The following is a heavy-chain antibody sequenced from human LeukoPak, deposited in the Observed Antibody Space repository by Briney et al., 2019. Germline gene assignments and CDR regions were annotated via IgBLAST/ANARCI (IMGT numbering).Heavy chain of an antibody. CDR1: GFTFSSYW. CDR3: ARDYGYYYDSSGYYDFDY. CDR2: INSDGSST. J-gene: IGHJ4*02. Sequence: GSLRLSCAASGFTFSSYWMHWVRQAPGKGLVWVSRINSDGSSTSYADSVKGRFTISRDNAKNTLYLQMNSLRAEDTAVYYCARDYGYYYDSSGYYDFDYWGQGTLITVSS. D-gene: IGHD3-22*01. V-gene: IGHV3-74*01.